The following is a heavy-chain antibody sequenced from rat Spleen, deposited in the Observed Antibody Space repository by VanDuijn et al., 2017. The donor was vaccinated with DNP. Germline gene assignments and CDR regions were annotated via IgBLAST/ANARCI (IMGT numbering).Heavy chain of an antibody. D-gene: IGHD1-6*01. CDR2: IIDDGSST. CDR1: GFTFSDYA. V-gene: IGHV5-7*01. CDR3: ARHGVFYGLTFAY. Sequence: EVQLVESGGDLVQPGRSLKLSCAASGFTFSDYAMAWVRQSPKKGLEWVATIIDDGSSTYYRDSVKGRFTVSRDNANSSLSLQMDNLRSEDTAAYYCARHGVFYGLTFAYWGQGTLVTVSS. J-gene: IGHJ3*01.